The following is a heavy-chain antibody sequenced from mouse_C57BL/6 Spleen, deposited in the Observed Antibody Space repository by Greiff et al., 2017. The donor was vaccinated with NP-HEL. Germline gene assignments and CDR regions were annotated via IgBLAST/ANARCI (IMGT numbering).Heavy chain of an antibody. V-gene: IGHV7-3*01. CDR3: ARSSYYDLYAMDY. Sequence: EVKLVESGGGLVQPGGSLSLSCAASGFTFTDYYMSWVRQPPGKALEWLGFIRNKANGYTTEYSASVKGRFTISRDNSQSILYLQMNALRAEDSATYYCARSSYYDLYAMDYWGQGTSVTVSS. D-gene: IGHD2-10*01. CDR1: GFTFTDYY. CDR2: IRNKANGYTT. J-gene: IGHJ4*01.